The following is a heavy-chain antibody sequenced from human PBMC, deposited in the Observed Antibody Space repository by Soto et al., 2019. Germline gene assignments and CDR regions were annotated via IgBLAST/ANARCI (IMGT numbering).Heavy chain of an antibody. CDR1: GYSFTSYW. V-gene: IGHV5-10-1*01. Sequence: ESLKISCQGSGYSFTSYWITWVRQMPGKGLEWMGRIDPSDSYTNYSPSFQGHVTISVDESTSTAHLQWSSLKASDIATYYCARHGEEGPLDYWGQGTPVTVSS. CDR3: ARHGEEGPLDY. D-gene: IGHD7-27*01. J-gene: IGHJ4*02. CDR2: IDPSDSYT.